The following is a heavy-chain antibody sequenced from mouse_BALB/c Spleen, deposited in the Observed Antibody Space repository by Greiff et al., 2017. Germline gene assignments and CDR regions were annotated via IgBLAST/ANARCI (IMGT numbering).Heavy chain of an antibody. V-gene: IGHV3-5*02. J-gene: IGHJ2*01. CDR1: GISITTGNYR. CDR2: IYYSGTI. CDR3: ARARGGPPVVNFDY. D-gene: IGHD1-1*01. Sequence: EVHLVESGPGLVKPSQTVSLTCTVTGISITTGNYRWSWIRQFPGNKLEWIGYIYYSGTITYNPSLTSRTTITRDTSKNQFFLEMNSLTAEDTATYCCARARGGPPVVNFDYWGQGTTLTVSS.